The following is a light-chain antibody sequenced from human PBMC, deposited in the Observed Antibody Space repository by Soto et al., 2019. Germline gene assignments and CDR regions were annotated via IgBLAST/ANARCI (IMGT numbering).Light chain of an antibody. V-gene: IGKV3-15*01. Sequence: EKVMTQSPATLSVSPGERATLSCRASQSVSSNLAWYQQKPGQAPRLLIYDASTRATGIPARFSGSGSGTEFTLTISSLQSEDLAVYYCQQYDDWPETFVQGTKVDIK. CDR1: QSVSSN. CDR2: DAS. J-gene: IGKJ1*01. CDR3: QQYDDWPET.